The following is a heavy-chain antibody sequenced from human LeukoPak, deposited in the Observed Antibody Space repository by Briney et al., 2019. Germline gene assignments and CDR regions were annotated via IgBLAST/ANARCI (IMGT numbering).Heavy chain of an antibody. D-gene: IGHD6-13*01. J-gene: IGHJ4*02. CDR1: GGSISSYY. Sequence: SETLSLTCTVSGGSISSYYWSWIRQPPGKGLEWIGYIYYSGSTNYNPSLKSRVTISVDTSKNQFSLKLSSVTAADTAVYYCARGVAGAGTIGFDYWGQGTLVTVSS. V-gene: IGHV4-59*08. CDR2: IYYSGST. CDR3: ARGVAGAGTIGFDY.